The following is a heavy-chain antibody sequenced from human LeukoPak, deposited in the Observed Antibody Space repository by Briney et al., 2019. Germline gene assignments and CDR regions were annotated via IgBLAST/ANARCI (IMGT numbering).Heavy chain of an antibody. Sequence: PSETLSLTCTVSGGSISSDDYYWSWIRQPPGKGLEWIGYIYHSGTTYYKPSLKSRVTMSVDMSTNQFSLKLTSVTAADTAVYYCATAGDSSGYEYYFDYWGQGTLVTVSS. CDR2: IYHSGTT. CDR3: ATAGDSSGYEYYFDY. V-gene: IGHV4-30-2*01. J-gene: IGHJ4*02. D-gene: IGHD3-22*01. CDR1: GGSISSDDYY.